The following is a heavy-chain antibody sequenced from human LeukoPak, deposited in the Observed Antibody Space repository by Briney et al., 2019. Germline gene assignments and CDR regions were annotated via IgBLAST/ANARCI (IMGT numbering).Heavy chain of an antibody. V-gene: IGHV3-21*01. CDR2: ISSSSSSYI. CDR3: ARDKERIQLWSGDFDY. J-gene: IGHJ4*02. D-gene: IGHD5-18*01. Sequence: GGSLRLSCAASGFTFSSYSMNWVRQAPGKGLEWVSSISSSSSSYIYYADSVKGRFTISRDNAKNSLYLQMNSLRAEDTAVYYCARDKERIQLWSGDFDYWGQGTLVTVSS. CDR1: GFTFSSYS.